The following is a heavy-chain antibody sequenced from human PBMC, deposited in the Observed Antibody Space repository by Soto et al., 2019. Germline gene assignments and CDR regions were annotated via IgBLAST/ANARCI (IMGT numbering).Heavy chain of an antibody. CDR1: GGSISSSNW. D-gene: IGHD3-3*01. J-gene: IGHJ6*02. V-gene: IGHV4-4*02. CDR3: ERMRGMGRNTILGVPSSANYYGMDV. CDR2: IYHSGST. Sequence: LSLTCAVSGGSISSSNWWSWVRQPPGKGLEWIGEIYHSGSTNYSPSLKSRVTISVDKSKNQFSLKLSSVTAADTAVYYCERMRGMGRNTILGVPSSANYYGMDVWGQGTTVTVSS.